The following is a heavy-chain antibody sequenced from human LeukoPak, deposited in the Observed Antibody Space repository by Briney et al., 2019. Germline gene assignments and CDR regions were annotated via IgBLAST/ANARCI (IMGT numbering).Heavy chain of an antibody. CDR2: IWYDGSNK. J-gene: IGHJ5*02. CDR3: AKDRGYYYDSSGYWS. V-gene: IGHV3-33*06. D-gene: IGHD3-22*01. Sequence: GGSLRLSCAASGFTFSSYGMHWVRQAPGKGLEGVAVIWYDGSNKYYADSVKGRFTISRDNSKNTLYLQMNSLRAEDTAVYYCAKDRGYYYDSSGYWSWGQGTLVTVSS. CDR1: GFTFSSYG.